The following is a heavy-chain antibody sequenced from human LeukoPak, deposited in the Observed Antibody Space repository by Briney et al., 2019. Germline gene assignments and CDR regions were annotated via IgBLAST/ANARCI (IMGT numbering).Heavy chain of an antibody. CDR3: ARQKSSIDP. V-gene: IGHV4-39*01. D-gene: IGHD2-2*01. J-gene: IGHJ5*02. CDR2: IYYSGST. Sequence: SETLSLTCTVSGGSISSSSYYWGWIRQPPGKGLEWIGSIYYSGSTYYNPSLKSRVTISVDTSKNQFSLKLSSVTAADTAVYYCARQKSSIDPWGQGTLVTVSS. CDR1: GGSISSSSYY.